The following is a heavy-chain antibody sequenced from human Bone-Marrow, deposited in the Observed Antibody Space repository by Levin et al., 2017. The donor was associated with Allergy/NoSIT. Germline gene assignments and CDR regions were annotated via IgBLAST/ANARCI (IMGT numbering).Heavy chain of an antibody. D-gene: IGHD2-15*01. CDR1: GFTFSNYA. V-gene: IGHV3-23*01. CDR2: ISGDGSRK. J-gene: IGHJ4*02. Sequence: GESLKISCAASGFTFSNYAMAWARQAPGMGLEWVSAISGDGSRKYYRDSVRGRFTISRDNSKNTADLQMSRLRAEDTAVYFCANWVEGSMTFFDYWGRGTLVTVSS. CDR3: ANWVEGSMTFFDY.